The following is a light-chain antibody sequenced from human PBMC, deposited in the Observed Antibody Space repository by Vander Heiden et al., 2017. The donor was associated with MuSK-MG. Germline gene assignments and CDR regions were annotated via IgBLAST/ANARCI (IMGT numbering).Light chain of an antibody. CDR1: QSVLYSSNNKNY. J-gene: IGKJ3*01. V-gene: IGKV4-1*01. Sequence: DIVMTQSPDSLAVSLGERATINCKSSQSVLYSSNNKNYLAWYQQKPGQPPKLLIYWASTRESGVPDRFSGSGSGTDFTLTISSLQAEDVAVYYCQQDDSTPSTFGHGTKVDIK. CDR2: WAS. CDR3: QQDDSTPST.